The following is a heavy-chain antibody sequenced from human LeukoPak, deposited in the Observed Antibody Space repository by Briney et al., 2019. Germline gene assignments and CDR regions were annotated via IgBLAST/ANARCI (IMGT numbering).Heavy chain of an antibody. CDR2: INPNSGGT. CDR1: GYTFTGYY. Sequence: ASVKVSCKASGYTFTGYYMHWVRQAPGQGLEWMGWINPNSGGTNYAQKFQGRVTMTRDTSTSTVYMELSSLRSEDTAVYYCARVSPTVSFDYWGQGTLVTVSS. V-gene: IGHV1-2*02. J-gene: IGHJ4*02. D-gene: IGHD4-17*01. CDR3: ARVSPTVSFDY.